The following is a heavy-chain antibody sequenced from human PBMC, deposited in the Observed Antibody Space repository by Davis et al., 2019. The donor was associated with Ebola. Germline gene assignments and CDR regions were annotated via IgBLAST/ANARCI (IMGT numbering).Heavy chain of an antibody. CDR2: ISRSRSYI. Sequence: GESLKISCAASGFTFSSYAMSWVRQAPGKGLEWVSSISRSRSYIYYADSVKGRLTISRDKAKNSLYLQMNSLRAEDTAVYYCSRSGWLQDFDYWGQGTLVTVSS. CDR1: GFTFSSYA. CDR3: SRSGWLQDFDY. V-gene: IGHV3-21*01. J-gene: IGHJ4*02. D-gene: IGHD5-24*01.